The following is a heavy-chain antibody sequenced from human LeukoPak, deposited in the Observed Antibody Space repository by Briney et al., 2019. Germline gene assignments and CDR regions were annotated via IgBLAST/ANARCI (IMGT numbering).Heavy chain of an antibody. J-gene: IGHJ4*02. CDR2: ISSSSSYI. V-gene: IGHV3-21*01. CDR3: AGRCSGGSCYSDSPFDY. CDR1: GFTFSSYS. D-gene: IGHD2-15*01. Sequence: GGSLRLSCAASGFTFSSYSMNWVRQAPGEGLEWVSSISSSSSYIYYADSVKGRFTISRDNAKNSLYLQMNSLRAEDTAVYYCAGRCSGGSCYSDSPFDYWGQGTLVTVSS.